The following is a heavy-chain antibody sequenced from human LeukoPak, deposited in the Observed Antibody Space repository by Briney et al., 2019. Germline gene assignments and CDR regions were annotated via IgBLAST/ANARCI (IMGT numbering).Heavy chain of an antibody. D-gene: IGHD2-21*01. CDR3: ARHGDGQEFAY. CDR1: GFIFTNTW. V-gene: IGHV5-51*01. CDR2: INPGDSDT. J-gene: IGHJ4*02. Sequence: GESLQISCKGSGFIFTNTWIGWVRPLPGKGLEWVGIINPGDSDTRYSPSLQGQVTFSVDKSISTAFLQWSSLKASDTAMYYCARHGDGQEFAYWGQGTLVTVSS.